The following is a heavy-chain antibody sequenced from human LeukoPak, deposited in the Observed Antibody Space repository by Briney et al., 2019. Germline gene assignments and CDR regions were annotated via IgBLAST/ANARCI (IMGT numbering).Heavy chain of an antibody. CDR2: INWDDGRT. D-gene: IGHD4-17*01. Sequence: GGSLRLSCAASGFTFGDYGMSWVRQAPGKGLEWVSGINWDDGRTGYADSVRGRFSISRDNAKNSLYLQMNSLRAEDTALYYCARVALPRATVTPYYFDYWGQGTLVTVSS. CDR1: GFTFGDYG. J-gene: IGHJ4*02. V-gene: IGHV3-20*04. CDR3: ARVALPRATVTPYYFDY.